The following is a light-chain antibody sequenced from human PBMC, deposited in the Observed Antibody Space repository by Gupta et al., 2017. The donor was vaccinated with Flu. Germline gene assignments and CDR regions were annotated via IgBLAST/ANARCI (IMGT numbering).Light chain of an antibody. CDR1: QSITTF. CDR3: QQTDGSLTWT. Sequence: DRVTITCQASQSITTFLNWYHQKPGHAPKLLIYGASTLQNGVPPRFSGSGGGTTYTLPIISLLHEDYATYYCQQTDGSLTWTFGQGTKVE. J-gene: IGKJ1*01. V-gene: IGKV1-39*01. CDR2: GAS.